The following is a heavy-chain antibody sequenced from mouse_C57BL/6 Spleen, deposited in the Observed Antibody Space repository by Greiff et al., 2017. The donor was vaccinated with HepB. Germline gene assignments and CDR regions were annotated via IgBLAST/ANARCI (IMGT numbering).Heavy chain of an antibody. CDR3: ARGRFYYDYDSLYFDY. J-gene: IGHJ2*01. D-gene: IGHD2-4*01. V-gene: IGHV1-26*01. CDR1: GYTFTDYY. CDR2: INPNNGGT. Sequence: EVQLQQSGPELVKPGASVKISCKASGYTFTDYYMNWVKQSHGKSLDWIGDINPNNGGTSYNQKFKGKATLTVDKSSSTAYMELRSLTSEDSAVYYCARGRFYYDYDSLYFDYWGQGTTLTVSS.